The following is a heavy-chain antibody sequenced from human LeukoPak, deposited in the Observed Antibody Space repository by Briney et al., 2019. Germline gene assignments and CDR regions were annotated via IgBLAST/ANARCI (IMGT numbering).Heavy chain of an antibody. J-gene: IGHJ6*04. D-gene: IGHD2-2*03. CDR1: GGSFSGYY. CDR3: ARDILEGGGYCSSTSCYAGMDV. V-gene: IGHV4-34*01. Sequence: PSETLSLTCAVYGGSFSGYYWSWIRQPPGKGLEWIGEINHSGSTNYNPSLKSRVTISVDTSKNQFSLQLNSVTPEDTAVYYCARDILEGGGYCSSTSCYAGMDVWGKGTTVTISS. CDR2: INHSGST.